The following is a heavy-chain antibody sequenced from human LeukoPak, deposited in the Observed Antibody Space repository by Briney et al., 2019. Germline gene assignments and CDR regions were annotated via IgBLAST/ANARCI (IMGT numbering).Heavy chain of an antibody. V-gene: IGHV3-7*05. CDR3: ARDGGGDIVVAFAFDI. CDR1: GFTFSNYW. J-gene: IGHJ3*02. CDR2: INQDGSEK. D-gene: IGHD2-15*01. Sequence: GGSLRLSCAASGFTFSNYWMSWVRQAPGKGLEWVAHINQDGSEKYYVDSVKGRFTISRDNAKNSLYLQMNSLRGEDTAVYYWARDGGGDIVVAFAFDIWGQGTMVTVSS.